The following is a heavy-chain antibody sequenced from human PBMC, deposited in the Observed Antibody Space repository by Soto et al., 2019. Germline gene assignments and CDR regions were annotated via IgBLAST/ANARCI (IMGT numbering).Heavy chain of an antibody. D-gene: IGHD3-10*01. Sequence: ASVKVSCKASGYTFTSYGISWVRQAPGQGLEWMGWISAYNGNTNYAQKLQGRVTMTTDTSTSTAYMELRSLRSDDTAVYYCARDSYYGSGSYSPEFDPWGQGALVTVSS. J-gene: IGHJ5*02. V-gene: IGHV1-18*01. CDR2: ISAYNGNT. CDR1: GYTFTSYG. CDR3: ARDSYYGSGSYSPEFDP.